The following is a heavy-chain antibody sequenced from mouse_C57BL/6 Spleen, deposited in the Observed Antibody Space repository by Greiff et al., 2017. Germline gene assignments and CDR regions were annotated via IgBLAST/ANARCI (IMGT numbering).Heavy chain of an antibody. D-gene: IGHD1-1*01. CDR3: ARGTTGVDAWCAY. Sequence: EVQLQQSGPELVKPGASVKLSCKASGYSFTGYYMHWVKQSHGNILDWIGYIYPYTGVSSSNQKFKGKATLTVDKSSSTACMERRSLTAEDSAVYYCARGTTGVDAWCAYWGQGTLVTVSA. CDR2: IYPYTGVS. V-gene: IGHV1-31*01. J-gene: IGHJ3*01. CDR1: GYSFTGYY.